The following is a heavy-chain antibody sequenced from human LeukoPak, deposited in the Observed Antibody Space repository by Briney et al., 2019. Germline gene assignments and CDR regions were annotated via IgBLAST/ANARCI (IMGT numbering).Heavy chain of an antibody. CDR1: GFTFSNYG. D-gene: IGHD3-22*01. Sequence: QSGGSLRLSCAASGFTFSNYGIHWVRQAPGKGLEWVAFIRYDGSNKYYADSVKGRFTISRDNSKNTLYLQMNSLRAEDTAVYYCAKDGVITTYNWFDPWGQGTLVTVSS. CDR2: IRYDGSNK. CDR3: AKDGVITTYNWFDP. V-gene: IGHV3-30*02. J-gene: IGHJ5*02.